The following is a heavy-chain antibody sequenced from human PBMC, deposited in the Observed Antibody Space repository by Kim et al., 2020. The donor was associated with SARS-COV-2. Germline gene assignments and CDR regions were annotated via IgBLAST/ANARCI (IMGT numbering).Heavy chain of an antibody. Sequence: SETLSLTCAVYGGSFSGYYWSWIRQPPGKGLEWIGEINHSGSTNYNPSLKSRVTISVDTSKNQFSLKLSSVTAADTAVYYCARCIFYRYCSGGSCGSSWFDPWGQGTLVTVSS. D-gene: IGHD2-15*01. CDR2: INHSGST. CDR1: GGSFSGYY. V-gene: IGHV4-34*01. J-gene: IGHJ5*02. CDR3: ARCIFYRYCSGGSCGSSWFDP.